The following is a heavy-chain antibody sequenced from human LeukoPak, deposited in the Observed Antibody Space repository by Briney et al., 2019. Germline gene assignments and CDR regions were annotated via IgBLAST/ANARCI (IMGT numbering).Heavy chain of an antibody. J-gene: IGHJ3*01. CDR3: ARDPGGGFSAFDL. D-gene: IGHD4-23*01. CDR2: ISSGATDI. V-gene: IGHV3-48*02. CDR1: GFTFSSYA. Sequence: PGGSLRLSCAASGFTFSSYAMNWVRQAPGQGLEWLLYISSGATDIYYADSLRGRFTISGDNANNSLYLQMNSLRDEDTAVYYCARDPGGGFSAFDLWGQGTMVTVSS.